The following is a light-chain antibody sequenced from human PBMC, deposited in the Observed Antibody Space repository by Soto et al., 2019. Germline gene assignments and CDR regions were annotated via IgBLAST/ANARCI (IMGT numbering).Light chain of an antibody. CDR1: SSNIGNNY. CDR3: GTWASSLTAVV. V-gene: IGLV1-51*02. J-gene: IGLJ2*01. CDR2: ENN. Sequence: QSVLTQPPSVSAAPGQKVTISCSGSSSNIGNNYVSWYQQLPGTAPKLLIYENNKRPSGIPDRFSGSKSGTSATLGITGLQTGDEADYYCGTWASSLTAVVLGGGTKVTVL.